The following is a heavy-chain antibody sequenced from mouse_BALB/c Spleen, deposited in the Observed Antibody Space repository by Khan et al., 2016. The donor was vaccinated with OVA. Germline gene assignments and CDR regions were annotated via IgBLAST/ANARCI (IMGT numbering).Heavy chain of an antibody. D-gene: IGHD1-1*01. J-gene: IGHJ4*01. CDR2: IWGDGST. Sequence: VELVESGPGLVAPSQSLSITCTVSGFSLTSYGVNWVRQPPGKGLEWLGVIWGDGSTNYHSTLKSRLIISKDNSKRQVFLTLNSLQPDDTATYYCAKFTPYYYSMDYWGQGTSVTVSS. V-gene: IGHV2-3*01. CDR1: GFSLTSYG. CDR3: AKFTPYYYSMDY.